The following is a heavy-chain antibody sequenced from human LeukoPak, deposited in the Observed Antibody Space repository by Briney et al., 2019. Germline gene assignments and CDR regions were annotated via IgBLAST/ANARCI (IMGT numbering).Heavy chain of an antibody. D-gene: IGHD4-17*01. CDR2: INSDGSST. CDR1: GFTFSNYW. J-gene: IGHJ4*02. V-gene: IGHV3-74*01. CDR3: AKGGATVIDY. Sequence: GGSLRLSCAASGFTFSNYWMHWVRQAPGKGLVWVSRINSDGSSTTSADSVKGRFTISRDDAKTALYLQMNSLRAEDTAVYYCAKGGATVIDYWGQGTLVTVSS.